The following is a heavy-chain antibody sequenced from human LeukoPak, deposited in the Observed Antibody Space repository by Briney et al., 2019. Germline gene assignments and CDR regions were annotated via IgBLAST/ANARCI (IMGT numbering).Heavy chain of an antibody. J-gene: IGHJ3*02. CDR1: GFTFSSYA. CDR3: ARERVTFGGVIGDDAFDI. V-gene: IGHV3-30-3*01. CDR2: ISYDGSNK. Sequence: TGGSLRLSCAASGFTFSSYAMHWVRQAPGKGLEWVAVISYDGSNKYYADSVKGRFTISRDNSKNTLYLQMNSLRAEDTAVYYCARERVTFGGVIGDDAFDIWGQGTMVTVSS. D-gene: IGHD3-16*02.